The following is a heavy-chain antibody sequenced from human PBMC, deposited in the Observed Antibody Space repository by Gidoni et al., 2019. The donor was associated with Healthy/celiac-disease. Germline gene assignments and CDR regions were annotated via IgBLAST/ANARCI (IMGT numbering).Heavy chain of an antibody. J-gene: IGHJ4*02. CDR1: GFTFDDSA. CDR2: ISWNSGSI. CDR3: AKDGVGVVVAATPYYFDY. Sequence: EVQLVASGGGLVQPGRSLRLSCAASGFTFDDSAMHWVRQAPGKGLEWVSGISWNSGSIGYADSVKGRFTISRDNAKNSLYLQMNSLRAEDTALYYCAKDGVGVVVAATPYYFDYWGQGTLVTVSS. V-gene: IGHV3-9*01. D-gene: IGHD2-15*01.